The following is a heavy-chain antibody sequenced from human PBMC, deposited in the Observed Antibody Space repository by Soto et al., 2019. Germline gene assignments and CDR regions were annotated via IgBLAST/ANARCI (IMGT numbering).Heavy chain of an antibody. V-gene: IGHV4-31*03. J-gene: IGHJ4*02. CDR2: IYYSGST. D-gene: IGHD3-22*01. CDR3: ARVVDSSGYYQNYYFDY. Sequence: SETLSLTCTVSGGSISRGGYYWSWIRQHPGKGLEWIGYIYYSGSTYYNPSLKSRVTISVDTSKNQFSLKLSSVTAADTAVYYCARVVDSSGYYQNYYFDYWGQGTLVTVSS. CDR1: GGSISRGGYY.